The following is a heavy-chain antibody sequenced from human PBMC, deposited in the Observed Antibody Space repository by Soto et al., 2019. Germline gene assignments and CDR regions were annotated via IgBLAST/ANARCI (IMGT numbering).Heavy chain of an antibody. CDR3: TTLLDNVRYDSSPFDY. J-gene: IGHJ4*02. CDR1: GFTFSNAW. Sequence: PGGSLRLSCAASGFTFSNAWMSWVRQAPGKGLEWVGRIKSKTDGGTTDYAAPVKGRFTISRDDSKNTLYLQMNSLKTEDTAVYYCTTLLDNVRYDSSPFDYWGQGTLVTVSS. D-gene: IGHD3-22*01. V-gene: IGHV3-15*01. CDR2: IKSKTDGGTT.